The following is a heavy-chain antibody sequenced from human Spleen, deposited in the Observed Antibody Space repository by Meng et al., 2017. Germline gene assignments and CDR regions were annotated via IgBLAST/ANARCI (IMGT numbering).Heavy chain of an antibody. D-gene: IGHD6-6*01. CDR1: GGTFSSYA. Sequence: SVKVSCKASGGTFSSYAISWVRQAPGQGLEWMGGIIPLFGKTNYAKNSQGRLTVTADKSTSTAYNVLNSLRSEDTALYFCARDRDIGARRGWFDPWGQGTLVTVSS. CDR3: ARDRDIGARRGWFDP. V-gene: IGHV1-69*06. J-gene: IGHJ5*02. CDR2: IIPLFGKT.